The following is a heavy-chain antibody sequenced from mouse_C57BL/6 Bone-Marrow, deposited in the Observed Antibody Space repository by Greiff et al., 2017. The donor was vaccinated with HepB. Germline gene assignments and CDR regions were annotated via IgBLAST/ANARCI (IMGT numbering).Heavy chain of an antibody. CDR3: ARGYAWFAY. CDR1: GYTFTDYN. CDR2: INPNNGVT. D-gene: IGHD1-2*01. Sequence: EVQLQQSGPELVKPGASVKIPCKASGYTFTDYNMDWVKQSHGKSLEWIGDINPNNGVTIYNQKFKGKATLTVDKSSSTAYMELRSLTSEDTAVYYCARGYAWFAYWGQGTLVTVSA. V-gene: IGHV1-18*01. J-gene: IGHJ3*01.